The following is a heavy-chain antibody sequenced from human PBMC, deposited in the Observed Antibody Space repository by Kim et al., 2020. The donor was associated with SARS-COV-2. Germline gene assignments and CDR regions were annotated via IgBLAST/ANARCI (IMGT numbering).Heavy chain of an antibody. D-gene: IGHD7-27*01. V-gene: IGHV3-49*02. CDR2: T. J-gene: IGHJ6*02. Sequence: TESAASVKGRFTISRDDSKSIAYLQMNSLKTEDTAVYYCTRSGYYYGMDVWGQGTTVTVSS. CDR3: TRSGYYYGMDV.